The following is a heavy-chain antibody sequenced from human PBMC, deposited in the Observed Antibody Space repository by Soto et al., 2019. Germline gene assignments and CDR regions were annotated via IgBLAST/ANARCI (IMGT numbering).Heavy chain of an antibody. Sequence: EVQLLESGGDLVQPGGSLRLSCEASGFRFSDYSMTWLRQAPGRGLEWVSTLAGGGTTYYADSVKGRFTISRDNSRNTLSMQMHSLRIEDTAVYYCAKRATSVPTPANYFDCWGQGTLVTVSS. CDR1: GFRFSDYS. V-gene: IGHV3-23*01. J-gene: IGHJ4*02. CDR3: AKRATSVPTPANYFDC. CDR2: LAGGGTT. D-gene: IGHD2-15*01.